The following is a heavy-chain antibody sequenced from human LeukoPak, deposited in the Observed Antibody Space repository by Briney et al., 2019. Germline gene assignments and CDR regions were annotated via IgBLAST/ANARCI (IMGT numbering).Heavy chain of an antibody. Sequence: SETLSLTCTVSGGSISSGGYYWSWIRQHPGKGLEWIGYIYYSGSTYYNPSLKSRVTISVDTSKNQFSLKLSSVTAADTAVYYCAREPRDGYRTKAAFDIWGQGIMVTVSS. CDR3: AREPRDGYRTKAAFDI. CDR2: IYYSGST. CDR1: GGSISSGGYY. V-gene: IGHV4-31*03. D-gene: IGHD5-24*01. J-gene: IGHJ3*02.